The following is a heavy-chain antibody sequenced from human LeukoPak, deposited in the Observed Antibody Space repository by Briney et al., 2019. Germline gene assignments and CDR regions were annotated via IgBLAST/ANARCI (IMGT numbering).Heavy chain of an antibody. CDR1: GFTFSSYW. J-gene: IGHJ4*02. V-gene: IGHV3-74*01. Sequence: GGSLRLSCAASGFTFSSYWMHWVRQAPGKGLVWVSRINTNGSSTSYADSVKGRFTISRDNAKNTLYLQMNSLRAEDTAVYYCASLPIKRINYFDYWGQGTLVTVSS. D-gene: IGHD1-1*01. CDR3: ASLPIKRINYFDY. CDR2: INTNGSST.